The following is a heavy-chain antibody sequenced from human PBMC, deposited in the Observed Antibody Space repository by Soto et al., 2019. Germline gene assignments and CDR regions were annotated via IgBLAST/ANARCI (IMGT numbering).Heavy chain of an antibody. CDR3: AKDRGGNTLFRGGRDYYYHYGMDV. V-gene: IGHV3-30*18. Sequence: QVQLVESGGGVVQPGRSLRLSCAASGFTFSSYGMHWVRQAPGKGLEWVAVISYDGSNKYNADSVKGRFTISRDNSKNTLYLHMNSLRVEETAVYYCAKDRGGNTLFRGGRDYYYHYGMDVWGQGTKVTVSS. CDR1: GFTFSSYG. J-gene: IGHJ6*02. CDR2: ISYDGSNK. D-gene: IGHD3-10*01.